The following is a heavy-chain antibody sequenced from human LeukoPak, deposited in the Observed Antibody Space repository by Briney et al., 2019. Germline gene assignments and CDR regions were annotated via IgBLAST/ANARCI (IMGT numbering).Heavy chain of an antibody. J-gene: IGHJ4*02. D-gene: IGHD4-11*01. CDR3: ARLDYSDSYFDN. V-gene: IGHV4-39*01. CDR2: IYYSGST. CDR1: GGSISSSSYY. Sequence: KPSETLSLTCSVSGGSISSSSYYWVWIRQPPGKGLEWIGNIYYSGSTYYNPSLKSRVTIYVDTSKNQFYLTLSSVIDADTAVYYCARLDYSDSYFDNWGQGTLVTVSS.